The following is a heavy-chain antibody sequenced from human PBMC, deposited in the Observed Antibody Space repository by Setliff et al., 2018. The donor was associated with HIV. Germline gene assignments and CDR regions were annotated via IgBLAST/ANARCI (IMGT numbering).Heavy chain of an antibody. CDR1: GYTFTAYY. D-gene: IGHD3-22*01. Sequence: ASVKVSCKASGYTFTAYYMHWVRQAPGQGLEWMGWIYPNSGGTKYAQKFQGRVTMTRDTSISTAYMELSRLRSDDTAVYYCARENSGYRAFDYWGQATLVAVSS. CDR3: ARENSGYRAFDY. CDR2: IYPNSGGT. V-gene: IGHV1-2*02. J-gene: IGHJ4*02.